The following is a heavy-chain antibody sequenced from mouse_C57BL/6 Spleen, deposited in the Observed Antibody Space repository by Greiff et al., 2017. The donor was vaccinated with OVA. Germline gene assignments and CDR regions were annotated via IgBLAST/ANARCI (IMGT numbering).Heavy chain of an antibody. D-gene: IGHD2-3*01. Sequence: EVQLQQSGPELVKPGASVKISCKASGYTFTDYYMNWVKQSHVKSLEWIGDINPNNGGTSYNQKFKGKATLTVDKSSSTAYMELRSLTSEDSAVYYCAGDGYYVDWYFDVWGTGTTVTVSS. V-gene: IGHV1-26*01. CDR3: AGDGYYVDWYFDV. CDR2: INPNNGGT. J-gene: IGHJ1*03. CDR1: GYTFTDYY.